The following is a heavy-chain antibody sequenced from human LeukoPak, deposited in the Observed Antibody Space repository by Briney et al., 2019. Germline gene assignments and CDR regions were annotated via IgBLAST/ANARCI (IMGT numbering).Heavy chain of an antibody. J-gene: IGHJ4*02. CDR3: AGLVGRYSSGLYYYYFDY. CDR1: GDSINSLDS. D-gene: IGHD3-22*01. CDR2: MYLSGTT. V-gene: IGHV4-4*02. Sequence: SGTLSLTCTVSGDSINSLDSWSWVRQPPGKGLEWIGEMYLSGTTHSNPSVKSRVTISIDKSKNQFFLNLSSVTAADTAVYYCAGLVGRYSSGLYYYYFDYWGQGTLVTVSS.